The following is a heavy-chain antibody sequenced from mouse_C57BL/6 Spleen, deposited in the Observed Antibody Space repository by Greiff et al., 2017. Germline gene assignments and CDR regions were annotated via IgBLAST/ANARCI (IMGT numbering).Heavy chain of an antibody. CDR2: IDPSDSET. J-gene: IGHJ2*01. V-gene: IGHV1-52*01. CDR3: ARSELGRRGYFDY. D-gene: IGHD4-1*01. Sequence: VQLQQPGAELVRPGSSVKLSCKASGYTFTSYWMHWVKQRPIQGLEWIGNIDPSDSETHYNQKFKDKATLTVDKSSSTAYMQLSSLTSEDSAVYYCARSELGRRGYFDYWGQGTTLTVSS. CDR1: GYTFTSYW.